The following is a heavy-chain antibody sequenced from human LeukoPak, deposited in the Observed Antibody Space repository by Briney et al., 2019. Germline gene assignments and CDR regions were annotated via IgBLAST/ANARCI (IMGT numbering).Heavy chain of an antibody. J-gene: IGHJ3*02. CDR1: GFTFSSYA. Sequence: GGSLRLSCAASGFTFSSYAMHWVRQAPGKGLEYVSAISSNGGSTYYANSVKGRFTISRDNSKNTLYLQMGSLRAEDMAVYYCASSLRGGAFDIWGQGTMVTASS. V-gene: IGHV3-64*01. D-gene: IGHD3-10*01. CDR2: ISSNGGST. CDR3: ASSLRGGAFDI.